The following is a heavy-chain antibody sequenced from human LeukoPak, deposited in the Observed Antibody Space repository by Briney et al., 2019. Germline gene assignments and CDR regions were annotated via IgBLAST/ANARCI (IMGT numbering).Heavy chain of an antibody. CDR2: IYSGGST. Sequence: GGSLRLSCAASGFTVSSNYMSWVRQAPGKGLEWVSVIYSGGSTYYADSVKGRFTISRDNSKNTLHLQMNSLRAEDTAVYYCARDLAPINYDFWSGYYRNAFDIWGQGTMVTVS. J-gene: IGHJ3*02. CDR1: GFTVSSNY. CDR3: ARDLAPINYDFWSGYYRNAFDI. V-gene: IGHV3-66*02. D-gene: IGHD3-3*01.